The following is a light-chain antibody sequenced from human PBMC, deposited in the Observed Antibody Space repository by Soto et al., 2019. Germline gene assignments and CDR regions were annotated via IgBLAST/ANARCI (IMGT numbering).Light chain of an antibody. CDR2: EVN. V-gene: IGLV2-14*01. CDR1: SSDVGGYNY. CDR3: SSYTSSSTLGV. J-gene: IGLJ1*01. Sequence: QSALTQPASVSGSPGQSITISCTGTSSDVGGYNYVSWYQQHPGKAPKLMIYEVNNRPSGVSNRFPGSKSGSTASLTISGLQAEDEADYYCSSYTSSSTLGVFGTGTKVTVL.